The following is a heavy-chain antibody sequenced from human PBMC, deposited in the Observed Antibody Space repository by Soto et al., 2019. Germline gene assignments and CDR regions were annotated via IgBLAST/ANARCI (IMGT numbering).Heavy chain of an antibody. D-gene: IGHD4-17*01. CDR3: ANDSGDYRNDAFDI. V-gene: IGHV4-34*08. Sequence: QVQLHQWGSGLLKPSETLSLSCAVYGGMYNDYYWSWIRQPPGKGLEGIGEIDHLGNTNYSPSFKLRVTISQDKSKNQFSLTLTSVTAADAAVYFCANDSGDYRNDAFDIWSQGTEVTVTS. J-gene: IGHJ3*02. CDR1: GGMYNDYY. CDR2: IDHLGNT.